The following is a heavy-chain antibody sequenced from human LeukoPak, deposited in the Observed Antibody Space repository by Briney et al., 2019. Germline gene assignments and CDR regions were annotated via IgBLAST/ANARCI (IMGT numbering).Heavy chain of an antibody. Sequence: SETLSLTCAVSGGSFSGYFWTWIRQPPVKGLERIGEINDSGTSAYNPSLKKRLTISEDPANHQFSLRLTSVPAADTAVYYCARDLSGSLLIDYWGQGTLVTVSS. J-gene: IGHJ4*02. D-gene: IGHD1-26*01. CDR1: GGSFSGYF. V-gene: IGHV4-34*01. CDR3: ARDLSGSLLIDY. CDR2: INDSGTS.